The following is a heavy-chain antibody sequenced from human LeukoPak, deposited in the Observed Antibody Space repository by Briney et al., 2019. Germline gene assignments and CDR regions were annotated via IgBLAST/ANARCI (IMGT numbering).Heavy chain of an antibody. CDR2: IYTSGST. CDR1: GGSISSYY. V-gene: IGHV4-4*07. Sequence: SETLSLTCTVSGGSISSYYWSWIRQPARKGLEWIGRIYTSGSTNYNPSLKSRVTMSVDTSKNQFSLKLSSVTAADTAVYYCARSGSYYKTIDYWGQGTLVTVSS. CDR3: ARSGSYYKTIDY. J-gene: IGHJ4*02. D-gene: IGHD3-10*01.